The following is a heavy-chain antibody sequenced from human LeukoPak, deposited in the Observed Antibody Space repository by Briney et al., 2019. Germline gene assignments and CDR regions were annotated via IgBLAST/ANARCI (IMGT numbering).Heavy chain of an antibody. D-gene: IGHD5-24*01. CDR3: AKDYSAYNYLADFDY. CDR2: ISASGGT. CDR1: GFTFSSYD. J-gene: IGHJ4*02. Sequence: GGSLRLSCAASGFTFSSYDISWVRQAPGKGLEWVSAISASGGTYYADSVKGRFTISRDNSNNTLYLQMDSTRAEDTAVYYCAKDYSAYNYLADFDYWGQGTLVTVSS. V-gene: IGHV3-23*01.